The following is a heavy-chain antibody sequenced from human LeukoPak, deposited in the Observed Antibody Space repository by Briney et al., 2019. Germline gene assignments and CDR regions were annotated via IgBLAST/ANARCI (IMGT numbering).Heavy chain of an antibody. V-gene: IGHV4-31*03. CDR1: GGSISSGGYY. CDR3: ARDPGSGDYVSAFDI. Sequence: SETLSLTCTVSGGSISSGGYYWSWIRQHPGKGLEWIGYIYYSGSTYYNPSLKSRVTISVDASKNQFSLKLSSVTAADTAVYYCARDPGSGDYVSAFDIWGQGTMVTVSS. J-gene: IGHJ3*02. CDR2: IYYSGST. D-gene: IGHD4-17*01.